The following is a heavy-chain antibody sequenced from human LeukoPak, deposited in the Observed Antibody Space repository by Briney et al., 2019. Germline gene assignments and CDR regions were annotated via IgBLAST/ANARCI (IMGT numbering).Heavy chain of an antibody. J-gene: IGHJ4*02. CDR2: INHSGST. CDR3: ARGGGYCSSTSCYAFDY. D-gene: IGHD2-2*01. V-gene: IGHV4-34*01. CDR1: GGSFSGYY. Sequence: SETLSLTCAVYGGSFSGYYWSWIRQPPGKGLEWIGEINHSGSTNYNPSLKSRVTISVDTSKNQFSLKLSPVTAADTAVYYCARGGGYCSSTSCYAFDYWGQGTLVTVSS.